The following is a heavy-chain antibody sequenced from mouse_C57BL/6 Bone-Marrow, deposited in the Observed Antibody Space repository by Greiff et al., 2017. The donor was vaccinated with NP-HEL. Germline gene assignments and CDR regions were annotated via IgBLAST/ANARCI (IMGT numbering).Heavy chain of an antibody. CDR1: GYTFTDYE. CDR2: IDPETGGT. D-gene: IGHD2-3*01. CDR3: TRDGYYIYWYIDV. Sequence: VQLVESGAELVRPGASVTLSCKASGYTFTDYEMHWVKQTPVHGLEWIGAIDPETGGTAYNQKFKGKAILTADKSSSTAYMELRSLTSEDSAVYYCTRDGYYIYWYIDVWGTGTTVTVSS. V-gene: IGHV1-15*01. J-gene: IGHJ1*03.